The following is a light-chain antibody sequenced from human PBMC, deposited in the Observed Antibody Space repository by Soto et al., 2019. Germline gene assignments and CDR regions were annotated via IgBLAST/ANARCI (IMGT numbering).Light chain of an antibody. V-gene: IGKV3-15*01. J-gene: IGKJ4*01. CDR1: QSVSSD. Sequence: EIVMTQSPATLSVSPGERATLSCRASQSVSSDLAWYEQKPGQAPRLLIYGASTRATGIPARFSGSGSGTEFTLTISSLQSEDFATYYCQPYNNWPLTFGGGTKVESK. CDR3: QPYNNWPLT. CDR2: GAS.